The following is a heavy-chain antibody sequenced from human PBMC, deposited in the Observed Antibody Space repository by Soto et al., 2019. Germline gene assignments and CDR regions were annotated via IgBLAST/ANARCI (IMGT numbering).Heavy chain of an antibody. CDR3: ARLIWFGELLYYGMDV. V-gene: IGHV5-10-1*01. Sequence: ESLKISCQGSGYSFTSYWISWVRQMPGKGLEWMGRIDPSDSYTNYSPSFQGHVTNSADKSISTAYLQWSSLKASDTAMYYCARLIWFGELLYYGMDVWGQGTTVTVSS. CDR1: GYSFTSYW. J-gene: IGHJ6*02. CDR2: IDPSDSYT. D-gene: IGHD3-10*01.